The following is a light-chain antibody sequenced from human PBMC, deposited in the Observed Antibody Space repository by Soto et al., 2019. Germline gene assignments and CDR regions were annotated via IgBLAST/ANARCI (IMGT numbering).Light chain of an antibody. Sequence: EIVMTTSPVTLSVSQGERATLSCWASQSVGSIYLAWYQHKPGQAPRLLIYGASSRATGIPDRFSGSGSCTDFTPTISSRQPEDVSTYYCQKYYIAPSWTFGQGTKVDIK. V-gene: IGKV3-20*01. J-gene: IGKJ1*01. CDR1: QSVGSIY. CDR2: GAS. CDR3: QKYYIAPSWT.